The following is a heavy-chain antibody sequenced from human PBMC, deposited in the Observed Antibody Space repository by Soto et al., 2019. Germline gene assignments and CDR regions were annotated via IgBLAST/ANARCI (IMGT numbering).Heavy chain of an antibody. D-gene: IGHD2-8*01. CDR3: AKNLLSTSFVKYRYQARSMRWPDKTYF. CDR1: GGMLIPCC. J-gene: IGHJ1*01. V-gene: IGHV3-33*06. Sequence: GSGGMLIPCCKLLCLQVPGKKQEWVAVIWYDGSNKYYADSVKGRFTISRDNSKNTLDLQMNSLRAEDTAVYYCAKNLLSTSFVKYRYQARSMRWPDKTYF. CDR2: IWYDGSNK.